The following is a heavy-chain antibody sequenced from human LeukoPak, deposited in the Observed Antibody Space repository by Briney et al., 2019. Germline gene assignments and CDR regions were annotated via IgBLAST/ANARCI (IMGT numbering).Heavy chain of an antibody. J-gene: IGHJ5*02. D-gene: IGHD3-22*01. CDR2: MYYSGST. Sequence: PSQTLSLTCTVSGGSISSGDYYWSWIRQPPGKGLEWIAYMYYSGSTYYNPSLKSRVTMSADTSKNQLSLKLSSVTAADTAVYYCARLYYYDSRIDPWGQGILLTASS. V-gene: IGHV4-30-4*01. CDR3: ARLYYYDSRIDP. CDR1: GGSISSGDYY.